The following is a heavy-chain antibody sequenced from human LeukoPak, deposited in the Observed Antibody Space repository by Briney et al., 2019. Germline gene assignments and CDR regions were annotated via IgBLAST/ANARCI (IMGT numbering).Heavy chain of an antibody. CDR3: ARRDYVWGSYRYWFDY. CDR1: GYTFTSYG. CDR2: ISAYNGNT. D-gene: IGHD3-16*02. Sequence: ASVKVSCKASGYTFTSYGISWVRQAPGQGLEWMGWISAYNGNTNYAQKLQGRVTMTTDTSTSTAYMELRCLRSDDTAVYYCARRDYVWGSYRYWFDYWGQGTLVTVSS. J-gene: IGHJ4*02. V-gene: IGHV1-18*01.